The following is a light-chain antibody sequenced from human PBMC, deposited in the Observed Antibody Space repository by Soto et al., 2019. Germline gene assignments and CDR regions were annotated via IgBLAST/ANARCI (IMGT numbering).Light chain of an antibody. J-gene: IGKJ1*01. V-gene: IGKV3-20*01. Sequence: EIVLAQSPGTLSLSPGERATLSCRSSQSISSSYFAWYQQKPGQAPSLVIYGASSRATGIPDRFSGSGSGTDFTLTISRLEPEDFAVHYCQQYGSSPQTFGQGTKVDIK. CDR1: QSISSSY. CDR3: QQYGSSPQT. CDR2: GAS.